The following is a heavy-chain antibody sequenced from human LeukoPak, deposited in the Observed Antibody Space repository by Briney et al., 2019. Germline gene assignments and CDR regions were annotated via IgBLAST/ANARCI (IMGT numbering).Heavy chain of an antibody. D-gene: IGHD3-22*01. Sequence: SETLSLTCTVSGGSISSYYWSWIRQPPGKGLEWIGYIYYSGSTNYNPSLKSRVTISVDTSKNQFSLKLSSVTAADTAVYYCARHTPNYYDSSGYHPIPFDYWGQGTLVSVSS. J-gene: IGHJ4*02. CDR2: IYYSGST. V-gene: IGHV4-59*08. CDR3: ARHTPNYYDSSGYHPIPFDY. CDR1: GGSISSYY.